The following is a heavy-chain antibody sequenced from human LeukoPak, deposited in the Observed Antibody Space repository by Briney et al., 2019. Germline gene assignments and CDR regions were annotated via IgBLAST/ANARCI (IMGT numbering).Heavy chain of an antibody. V-gene: IGHV3-23*01. D-gene: IGHD2-2*01. CDR1: GLTFSRYA. CDR2: LSGSGRST. J-gene: IGHJ4*02. Sequence: GGSLRLSCAVSGLTFSRYAMSWVRQAPGKGLEWVSALSGSGRSTYYADSVKGRFTISRDNSRNTLYLQLNSLRAEDTAVYYCAKFRGGTTSSYYFDYWGQGTLVTVSS. CDR3: AKFRGGTTSSYYFDY.